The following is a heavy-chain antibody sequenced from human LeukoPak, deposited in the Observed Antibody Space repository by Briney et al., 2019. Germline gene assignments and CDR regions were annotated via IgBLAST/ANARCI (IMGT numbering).Heavy chain of an antibody. V-gene: IGHV4-59*08. D-gene: IGHD3-9*01. CDR3: ARLSDRILGSYYFDY. CDR2: ISYSGST. Sequence: SETLSLTCTVSGGSISSHYWNWIRQSPGKGLEWIGHISYSGSTNYNPSLKSRVTISVDTSKNHYSLKLSSVTAADTAVYYCARLSDRILGSYYFDYWGQGTLVTVSS. CDR1: GGSISSHY. J-gene: IGHJ4*02.